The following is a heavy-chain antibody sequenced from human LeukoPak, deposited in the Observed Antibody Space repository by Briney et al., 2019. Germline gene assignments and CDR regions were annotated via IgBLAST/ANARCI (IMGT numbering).Heavy chain of an antibody. D-gene: IGHD3-22*01. CDR2: INAGNGNT. J-gene: IGHJ4*02. Sequence: ASVKVSCKASGYTFTSYSMHWVRQAPGQRLEWMGWINAGNGNTKYSQEFQGRVTITRDTSANTAYMELSSLRSEDMAVYYCARASSGYYLLTGPIDYWGQGILVTVSS. V-gene: IGHV1-3*03. CDR1: GYTFTSYS. CDR3: ARASSGYYLLTGPIDY.